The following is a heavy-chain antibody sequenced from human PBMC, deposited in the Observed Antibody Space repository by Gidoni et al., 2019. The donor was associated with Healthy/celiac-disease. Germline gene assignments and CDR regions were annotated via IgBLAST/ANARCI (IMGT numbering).Heavy chain of an antibody. CDR2: IIPILGIA. D-gene: IGHD5-18*01. CDR3: AREGLGKDTASGMDV. J-gene: IGHJ6*02. V-gene: IGHV1-69*08. CDR1: GGTFSRYT. Sequence: QVQLGQSGAEVKKPGSSVKVSCKPSGGTFSRYTIIWVRQPPGQGLEWMGRIIPILGIANYAQKFQGRVTITADKSTSTAYMELSSLRSEDTAVYYCAREGLGKDTASGMDVWGQGTTVTVSS.